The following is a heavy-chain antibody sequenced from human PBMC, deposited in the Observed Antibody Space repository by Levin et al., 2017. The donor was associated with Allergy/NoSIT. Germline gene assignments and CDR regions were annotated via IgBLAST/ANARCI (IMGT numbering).Heavy chain of an antibody. J-gene: IGHJ4*02. Sequence: RGESLKISCEASGFTYTSYWMHWVRQAPGKGLVWVSRINIDGSRITYADSVEGRFTISRDNAQNTLYLQMNSLTAADTAMYYCARTSGESAIDYWGQGTLVTVSS. CDR3: ARTSGESAIDY. D-gene: IGHD3-10*01. V-gene: IGHV3-74*03. CDR1: GFTYTSYW. CDR2: INIDGSRI.